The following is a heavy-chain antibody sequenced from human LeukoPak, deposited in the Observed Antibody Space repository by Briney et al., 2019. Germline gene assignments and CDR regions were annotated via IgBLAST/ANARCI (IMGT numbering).Heavy chain of an antibody. J-gene: IGHJ4*02. CDR3: ASTPGGTSGWSN. CDR2: IYAGDSDT. V-gene: IGHV5-51*01. CDR1: GHNFTKYW. D-gene: IGHD6-19*01. Sequence: RESLKISCKNYGHNFTKYWIGWVRQMPGKGLEWMGVIYAGDSDTRYSPSFQGQVTISVDESINTAYLQWSNLKASDTATYYCASTPGGTSGWSNWGQGTQVTVSS.